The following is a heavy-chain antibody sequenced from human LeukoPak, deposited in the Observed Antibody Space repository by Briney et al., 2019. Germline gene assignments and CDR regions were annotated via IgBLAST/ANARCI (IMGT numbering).Heavy chain of an antibody. CDR2: IIPILGIA. D-gene: IGHD6-19*01. V-gene: IGHV1-69*04. J-gene: IGHJ5*02. CDR1: GGTFSSYA. Sequence: SVKVSCKASGGTFSSYAISWVRQAPGQGLEWMGRIIPILGIANYAQKFQGRVTITADKSMSTAYMELSSLRSEDTAVYYCASPGYSSGRGVSKWFDPWGQGTLVTVSS. CDR3: ASPGYSSGRGVSKWFDP.